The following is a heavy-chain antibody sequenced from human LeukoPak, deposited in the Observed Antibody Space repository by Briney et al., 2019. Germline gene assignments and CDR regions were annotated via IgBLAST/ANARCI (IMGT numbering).Heavy chain of an antibody. CDR3: ARDQGTSYDSSGQIIQNWFDP. Sequence: GGSLRLSYAASGFTFSSYWMSWVRQAPEKGLEWVANIKQDGSEKYYVDSVKGRFTISRDNAKNSLYLQMNSLRAEDTAVYYCARDQGTSYDSSGQIIQNWFDPWGQGTLVTVSS. D-gene: IGHD3-22*01. V-gene: IGHV3-7*01. J-gene: IGHJ5*02. CDR1: GFTFSSYW. CDR2: IKQDGSEK.